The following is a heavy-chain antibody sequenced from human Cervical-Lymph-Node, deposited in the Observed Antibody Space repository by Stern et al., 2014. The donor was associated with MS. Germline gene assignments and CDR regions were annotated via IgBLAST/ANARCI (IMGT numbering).Heavy chain of an antibody. CDR2: INTNTGNP. J-gene: IGHJ4*02. CDR1: AYTFTRYT. V-gene: IGHV7-4-1*02. Sequence: VHLVESGSELRKPGASVKVSCKASAYTFTRYTMNWVRQAPGQGLEWMGWINTNTGNPTYAQGFTGRFVFSLDTSVSTAYLQVSSLEAEDSAVYYCAVGYIPAVGPHFDYWGQGTLVTVSS. D-gene: IGHD6-13*01. CDR3: AVGYIPAVGPHFDY.